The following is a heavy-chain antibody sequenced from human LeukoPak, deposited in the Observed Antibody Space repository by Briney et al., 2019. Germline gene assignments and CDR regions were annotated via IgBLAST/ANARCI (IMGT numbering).Heavy chain of an antibody. Sequence: GGSLRLSCAASGFTFSSYWMHWVRQAPGKGLVWVSRINSDGSSTSYADSVKGRFTISRDNAKNTLYLQMNSLRAEDTAVYYCAKDPVSYGSGFYYFDCWGQGTLVTVSS. CDR3: AKDPVSYGSGFYYFDC. J-gene: IGHJ4*02. D-gene: IGHD6-19*01. CDR1: GFTFSSYW. CDR2: INSDGSST. V-gene: IGHV3-74*01.